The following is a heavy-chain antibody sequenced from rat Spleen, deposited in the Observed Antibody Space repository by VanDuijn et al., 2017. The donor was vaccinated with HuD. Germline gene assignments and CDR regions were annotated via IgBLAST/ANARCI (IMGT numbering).Heavy chain of an antibody. V-gene: IGHV5-31*01. D-gene: IGHD4-3*01. J-gene: IGHJ3*01. CDR3: TNAELGVGWFAY. CDR1: GFTFNNYW. Sequence: EVQLAESGGGLVQPGRSLKLSCVASGFTFNNYWMTWVRQAPGMGLEWIASITNTGGSTYYPDSVKGRFTISRDNAENTVYLQMNSLRSEDTATYYCTNAELGVGWFAYWGRGALVTVSS. CDR2: ITNTGGST.